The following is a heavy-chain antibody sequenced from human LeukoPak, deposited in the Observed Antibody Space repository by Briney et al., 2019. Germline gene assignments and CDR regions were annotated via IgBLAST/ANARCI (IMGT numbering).Heavy chain of an antibody. Sequence: GGSLRLSCTASGFTFCDYAMSWFRQAPGKGLEWVGFIRSKAYGGTTEYAASVKGRFTISRDDSKSIAYLQMNSLKTEDTAVYYCTRDPSGSYSGDVFDYWGQGTLVTVSS. CDR1: GFTFCDYA. D-gene: IGHD1-26*01. CDR2: IRSKAYGGTT. V-gene: IGHV3-49*03. J-gene: IGHJ4*02. CDR3: TRDPSGSYSGDVFDY.